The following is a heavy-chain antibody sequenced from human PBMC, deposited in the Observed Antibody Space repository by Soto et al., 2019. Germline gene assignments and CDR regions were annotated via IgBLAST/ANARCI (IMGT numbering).Heavy chain of an antibody. CDR1: GGTFSSYA. D-gene: IGHD6-6*01. Sequence: PVKVSCKASGGTFSSYAISWVRQPPGQGLEWMGGIIPIFGTANYAQKFQGRVTITADKSTSTAYMELSSLRSEDTAVYYCARRVAARSGYYYCGMDVWGQGTTVTVSS. J-gene: IGHJ6*02. V-gene: IGHV1-69*06. CDR3: ARRVAARSGYYYCGMDV. CDR2: IIPIFGTA.